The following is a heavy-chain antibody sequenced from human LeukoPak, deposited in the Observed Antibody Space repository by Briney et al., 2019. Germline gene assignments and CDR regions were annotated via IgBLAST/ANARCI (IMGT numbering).Heavy chain of an antibody. D-gene: IGHD6-19*01. J-gene: IGHJ4*02. V-gene: IGHV3-7*03. CDR2: IKQDGSKK. CDR3: AKDNRRHYTSGPNPDSLH. CDR1: GFPFSSYW. Sequence: GGSLRLSCVASGFPFSSYWMTWVRQAPGKGLEWVANIKQDGSKKSYVDSVKGRFTISRDNAKNSLYLQMNSLRVEDTAFYYCAKDNRRHYTSGPNPDSLHWGQGALVTVSS.